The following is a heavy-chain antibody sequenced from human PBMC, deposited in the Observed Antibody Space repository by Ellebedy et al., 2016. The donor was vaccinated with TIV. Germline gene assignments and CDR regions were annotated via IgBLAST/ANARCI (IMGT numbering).Heavy chain of an antibody. V-gene: IGHV3-33*01. J-gene: IGHJ4*02. Sequence: PGGSLRLSCAASGFSFSSYGMHWVRQAPGKGLEWVAVIWYDGSKKYYADSVKGRFTISKDYSKNTMYLQMNSLRAEDTAVYYCARDIERGDWWLSALGHWGQGTLVTVSS. D-gene: IGHD2-8*02. CDR3: ARDIERGDWWLSALGH. CDR1: GFSFSSYG. CDR2: IWYDGSKK.